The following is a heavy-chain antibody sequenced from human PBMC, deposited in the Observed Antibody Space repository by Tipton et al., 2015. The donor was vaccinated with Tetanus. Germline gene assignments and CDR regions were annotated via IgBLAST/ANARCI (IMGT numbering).Heavy chain of an antibody. CDR2: IYYSGST. CDR1: GGSISSYY. CDR3: ARGGMAAAGGCLDY. Sequence: TLSLTCTVSGGSISSYYWSWIRQPPGKGLEWIGYIYYSGSTNYNPSLKSRVTISVDTSKNQFSLKLSSVTAADTAVYYCARGGMAAAGGCLDYWGQGTLVTVSS. J-gene: IGHJ4*02. D-gene: IGHD6-13*01. V-gene: IGHV4-59*01.